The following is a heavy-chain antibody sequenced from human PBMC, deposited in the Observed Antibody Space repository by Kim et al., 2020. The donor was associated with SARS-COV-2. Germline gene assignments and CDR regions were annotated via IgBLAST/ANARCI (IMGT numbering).Heavy chain of an antibody. D-gene: IGHD3-10*01. CDR3: ARGMVRGVILFDP. CDR1: GGSISSGDYY. V-gene: IGHV4-30-4*01. CDR2: IYYSGST. Sequence: SETLSLTCTVSGGSISSGDYYWSWIRQPPGKGLEWIGYIYYSGSTYYNPSLKSRVTISVDTSKNQFSLKLSSVTAADTAVYYCARGMVRGVILFDPWGQGTLVTVSS. J-gene: IGHJ5*02.